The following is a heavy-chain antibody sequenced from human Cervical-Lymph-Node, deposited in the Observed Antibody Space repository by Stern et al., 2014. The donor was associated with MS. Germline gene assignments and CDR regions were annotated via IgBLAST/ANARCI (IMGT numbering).Heavy chain of an antibody. Sequence: VQLEESGAEVKKPGASVKVSCKASGYTFTSYGISWVRQAPGQGLEWMGGISAYNGKTNFAQNLQDRVTITTDTSTRTAYMELGSLGSDDTAVYYCARDFGSSSPHYFDFWGQGTLVTVSS. CDR2: ISAYNGKT. V-gene: IGHV1-18*04. CDR3: ARDFGSSSPHYFDF. D-gene: IGHD3-10*01. J-gene: IGHJ4*02. CDR1: GYTFTSYG.